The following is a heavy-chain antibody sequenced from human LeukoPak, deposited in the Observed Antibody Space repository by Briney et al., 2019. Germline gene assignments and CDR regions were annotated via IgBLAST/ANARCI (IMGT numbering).Heavy chain of an antibody. Sequence: TGGSLRLSCAASGFTFSTYTMYWVRHPPGKRLEWVSIIGGSGGGIHYADSVKGRFTISRDNSKNALYLQMNSLRVEDTAVYYCAIDPNWGTHSWGQGVLVTVSS. CDR2: IGGSGGGI. J-gene: IGHJ4*02. CDR1: GFTFSTYT. D-gene: IGHD7-27*01. CDR3: AIDPNWGTHS. V-gene: IGHV3-23*01.